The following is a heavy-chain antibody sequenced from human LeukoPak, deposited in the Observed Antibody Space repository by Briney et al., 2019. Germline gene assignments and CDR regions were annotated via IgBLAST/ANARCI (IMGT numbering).Heavy chain of an antibody. D-gene: IGHD2-2*01. V-gene: IGHV4-39*07. J-gene: IGHJ4*02. Sequence: SETLSLTCTVSGGSISSVSYYWGWIRQPPGKGLEWIGSIYYSGNTYYNPSLKSRVTISVDTSKNQFSLKLSSVTAADTAVYYCARDCSSTSCRHLDYWGQGTLVTVSS. CDR2: IYYSGNT. CDR1: GGSISSVSYY. CDR3: ARDCSSTSCRHLDY.